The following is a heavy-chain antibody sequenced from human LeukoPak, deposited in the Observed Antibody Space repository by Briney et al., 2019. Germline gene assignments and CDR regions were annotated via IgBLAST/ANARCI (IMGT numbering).Heavy chain of an antibody. V-gene: IGHV3-21*01. J-gene: IGHJ4*02. Sequence: VGSLRLSCAASGFSFRSYSMDWVREAPGKGLERVSSITGSSSYISYADCVEGRFTISRDNAENSLFLQMNSLRPAVTAVYFCARDRLEGGETFDSWGQGTLVTVSS. CDR2: ITGSSSYI. CDR3: ARDRLEGGETFDS. D-gene: IGHD1-1*01. CDR1: GFSFRSYS.